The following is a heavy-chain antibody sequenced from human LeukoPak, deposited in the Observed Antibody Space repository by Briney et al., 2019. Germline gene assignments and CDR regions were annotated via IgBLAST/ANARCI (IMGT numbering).Heavy chain of an antibody. CDR2: IHPGDSGT. J-gene: IGHJ4*02. Sequence: GEPLQISCKGSGYRFTNYWIGWVRQMPGKGLEWMGIIHPGDSGTRYSPSFQGQVTMSVDESITTAYLQWSSLRASDCAIYYCARGGTYRYGSSDYWGQGTLVTVSS. CDR3: ARGGTYRYGSSDY. D-gene: IGHD5-18*01. V-gene: IGHV5-51*01. CDR1: GYRFTNYW.